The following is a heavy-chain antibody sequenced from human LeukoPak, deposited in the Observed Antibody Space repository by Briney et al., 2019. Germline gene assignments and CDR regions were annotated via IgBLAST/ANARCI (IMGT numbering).Heavy chain of an antibody. D-gene: IGHD1-26*01. V-gene: IGHV4-31*03. J-gene: IGHJ4*02. Sequence: PSETLSLTCTVSGGSISSGGYYWSWIRQPPGKCLERIGYIYYSGSTYYNPSLKSRVTISVDTSKNQFSLKLSSVTAADTAVYYCARATVGATFDYWGQGTLVTVSS. CDR1: GGSISSGGYY. CDR2: IYYSGST. CDR3: ARATVGATFDY.